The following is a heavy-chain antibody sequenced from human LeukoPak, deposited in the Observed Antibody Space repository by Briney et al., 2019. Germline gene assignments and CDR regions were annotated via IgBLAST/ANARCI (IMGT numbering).Heavy chain of an antibody. D-gene: IGHD6-19*01. J-gene: IGHJ4*02. Sequence: ASVKVSCKASGYTFTGYYMHWVRQAPGQGLEWMGWINPNSGGTNYAQKFQGWVTMTRDTSISTAYMELSRLRSDDTAMYYCARAGYSSGWYVFDYWGQGTLVTVSS. V-gene: IGHV1-2*04. CDR2: INPNSGGT. CDR3: ARAGYSSGWYVFDY. CDR1: GYTFTGYY.